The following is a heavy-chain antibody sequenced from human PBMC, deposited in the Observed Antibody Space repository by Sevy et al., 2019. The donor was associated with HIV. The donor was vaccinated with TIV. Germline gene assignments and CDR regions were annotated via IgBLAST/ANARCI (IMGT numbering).Heavy chain of an antibody. J-gene: IGHJ3*02. Sequence: GGSLRLSCTASGFTFGDYAMSWVRQAPGKGLEWVGFIRSKAYGGTTEYAASVKGRFTISRDDSKSIAYLQMNSLKTEDTAGYYCTRVGRFLDKGDAFDIWGQGTMVTVSS. CDR2: IRSKAYGGTT. CDR3: TRVGRFLDKGDAFDI. CDR1: GFTFGDYA. V-gene: IGHV3-49*04. D-gene: IGHD3-3*01.